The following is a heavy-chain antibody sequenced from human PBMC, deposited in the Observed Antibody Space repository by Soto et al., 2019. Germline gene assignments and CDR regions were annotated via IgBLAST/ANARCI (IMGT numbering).Heavy chain of an antibody. CDR3: ATNYAYYYYYGMDV. Sequence: SETLSLTCTVSGGSISSSIYYGVWIRQPPGKGLEWIGSIYYSGSTYYNPSLKSRVTISVDTSKNQFSLKLSSVTAADTAVYYCATNYAYYYYYGMDVWGQGTTVTVSS. D-gene: IGHD4-4*01. V-gene: IGHV4-39*01. CDR1: GGSISSSIYY. J-gene: IGHJ6*02. CDR2: IYYSGST.